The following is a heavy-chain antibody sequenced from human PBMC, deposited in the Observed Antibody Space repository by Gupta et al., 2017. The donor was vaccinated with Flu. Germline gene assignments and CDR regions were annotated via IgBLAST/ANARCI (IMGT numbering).Heavy chain of an antibody. V-gene: IGHV4-38-2*01. Sequence: QVHLQESGPGLVKPSAPLSLTCAVSGFSMRNGHYWGWLRQPPGTGLEWIVTIDHRSYAYYNPSLRSRVTISVDSSENQFALNLYAVTATDRALYYCARGGRMSVAASYFDFWGQGILVTVSS. J-gene: IGHJ4*02. D-gene: IGHD6-19*01. CDR1: GFSMRNGHY. CDR2: IDHRSYA. CDR3: ARGGRMSVAASYFDF.